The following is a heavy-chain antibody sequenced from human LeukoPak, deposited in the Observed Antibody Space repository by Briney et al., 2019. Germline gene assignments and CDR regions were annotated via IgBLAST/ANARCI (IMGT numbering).Heavy chain of an antibody. D-gene: IGHD3-22*01. CDR3: ARSAEISGYWPKVVVDV. J-gene: IGHJ6*02. CDR2: MQPNTGKT. Sequence: GASVTVSCKASGYTFNNYDINWLRQASGQGLEWMGWMQPNTGKTGYAQNFQGRVTMTSNTSISTAYMEVSSLRSDDTAVYYCARSAEISGYWPKVVVDVWGQGTTVTVSS. CDR1: GYTFNNYD. V-gene: IGHV1-8*01.